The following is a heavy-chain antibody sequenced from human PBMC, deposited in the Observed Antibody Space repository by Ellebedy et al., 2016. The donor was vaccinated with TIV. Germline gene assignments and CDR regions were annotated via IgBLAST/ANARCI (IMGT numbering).Heavy chain of an antibody. D-gene: IGHD5-18*01. CDR1: GFTFSRYA. Sequence: GESLKISCAASGFTFSRYAMTWVRQAPGKGLEWVSSIVGSGAEKYADSVKGRFTISRDNSKSTVDLQMNSLRVEDTAVYFCAKDRTPGDGYWVFDDWGQGTLVTVSS. V-gene: IGHV3-23*01. CDR3: AKDRTPGDGYWVFDD. J-gene: IGHJ4*02. CDR2: IVGSGAEK.